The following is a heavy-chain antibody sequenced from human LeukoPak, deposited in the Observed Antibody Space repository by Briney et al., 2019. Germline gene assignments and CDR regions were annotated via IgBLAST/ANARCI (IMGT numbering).Heavy chain of an antibody. D-gene: IGHD3-10*01. CDR3: AKCLVGGAGELADY. CDR1: GFTFSSYA. CDR2: ISGSGGST. Sequence: GGSLRLSCAASGFTFSSYAMSWVRQAPGKGLEWASAISGSGGSTYYADSVKGRFTISRDNSKNTLYLQMNSLRAEDTAVYYCAKCLVGGAGELADYWGQGTLVTVSS. V-gene: IGHV3-23*01. J-gene: IGHJ4*02.